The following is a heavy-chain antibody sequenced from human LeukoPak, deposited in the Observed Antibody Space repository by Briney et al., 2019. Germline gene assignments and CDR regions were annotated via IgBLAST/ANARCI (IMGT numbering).Heavy chain of an antibody. D-gene: IGHD2-2*01. J-gene: IGHJ4*02. CDR3: ASTTYCSSTSCYGHYFDY. CDR1: GGSISSYY. Sequence: PSETLSLTCTVPGGSISSYYWSWIRQPPGKGLEWIGYIYYSGSTNYNPSLKSRVTISVDTSKNQFSLKLSSVTAADTAVYYCASTTYCSSTSCYGHYFDYWGQGTLVTVSS. V-gene: IGHV4-59*01. CDR2: IYYSGST.